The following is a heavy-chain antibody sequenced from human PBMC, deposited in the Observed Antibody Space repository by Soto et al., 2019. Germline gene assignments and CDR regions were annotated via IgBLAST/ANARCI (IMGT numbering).Heavy chain of an antibody. J-gene: IGHJ4*02. Sequence: QVQLVESGGGVVQPGRSLRLSCAASGFTFSSYGMHWVGRAPGKGLEWVAVISYDGSNKYYADSVKGRFTISRDNSKNTLYLQMNSLRAEDTAVYYCAKGDWSDYWGQGTLVTVSS. D-gene: IGHD1-1*01. V-gene: IGHV3-30*18. CDR2: ISYDGSNK. CDR1: GFTFSSYG. CDR3: AKGDWSDY.